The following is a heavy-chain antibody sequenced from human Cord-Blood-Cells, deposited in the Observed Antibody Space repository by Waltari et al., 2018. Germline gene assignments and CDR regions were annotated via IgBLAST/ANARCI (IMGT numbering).Heavy chain of an antibody. CDR2: INHMGST. Sequence: QVQLQESGPGLVKPSETLSLTCAVSGYSISSGYYWGWIRQPPGKGLEWIGSINHMGSTYYNPSLKSRVTISVDTSKNQFSLKLSSVTAADTAVYYCARGNFYDFWSGYYGEGYFDYWGQGTLVTVSS. V-gene: IGHV4-38-2*01. CDR1: GYSISSGYY. J-gene: IGHJ4*02. D-gene: IGHD3-3*01. CDR3: ARGNFYDFWSGYYGEGYFDY.